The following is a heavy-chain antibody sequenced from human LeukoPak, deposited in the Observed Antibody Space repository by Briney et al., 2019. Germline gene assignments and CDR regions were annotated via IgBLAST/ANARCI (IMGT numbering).Heavy chain of an antibody. CDR2: IKQDGSEK. CDR3: ARDRGFVIVVGRANNDAFDI. V-gene: IGHV3-7*01. J-gene: IGHJ3*02. Sequence: GGSLRLSCAASGFTFSSYWMSWVRQAPGKGLEWVANIKQDGSEKYYVDSVKGRFTISRDNAKNSLYLQMNSLRAEDTAVYYCARDRGFVIVVGRANNDAFDIWGQGTMVTVSS. D-gene: IGHD3-22*01. CDR1: GFTFSSYW.